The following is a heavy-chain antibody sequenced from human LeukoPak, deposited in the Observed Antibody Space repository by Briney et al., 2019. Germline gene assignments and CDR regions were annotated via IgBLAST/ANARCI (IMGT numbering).Heavy chain of an antibody. D-gene: IGHD3-9*01. J-gene: IGHJ4*02. CDR3: ARQYYDILTGHFGY. Sequence: GGSLRLSCAASGFTVSSNYMSWVRQAPGKGLEWVSVIYSGGSTYYADSVKGRFTISRDSSKNTLYLQMNSLRAEDTAVYYCARQYYDILTGHFGYWGQGTLVTVSS. V-gene: IGHV3-53*01. CDR2: IYSGGST. CDR1: GFTVSSNY.